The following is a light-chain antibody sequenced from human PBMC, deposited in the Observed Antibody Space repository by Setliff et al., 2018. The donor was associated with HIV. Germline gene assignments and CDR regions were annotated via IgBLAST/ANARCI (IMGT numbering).Light chain of an antibody. CDR2: AAS. Sequence: DIQMTQSPSSLSASVGDRVTITCRASQSMSSYLNWYQQKPGKAPNLLIYAASSLQSGVPSRFSGSGSGTDFTLTISSLQPEDFATYYCQQFNNYPHHFGGGTKVDIK. J-gene: IGKJ4*01. CDR3: QQFNNYPHH. V-gene: IGKV1-39*01. CDR1: QSMSSY.